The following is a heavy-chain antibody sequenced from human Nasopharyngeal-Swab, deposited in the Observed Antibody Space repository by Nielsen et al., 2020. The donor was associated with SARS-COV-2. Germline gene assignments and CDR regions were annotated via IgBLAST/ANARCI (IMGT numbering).Heavy chain of an antibody. CDR3: ARAGDSGVWYAFDI. CDR2: IYYTGST. Sequence: SETLSLTCTVSSDSISGYYWSWIRQPPGKGLEWLGYIYYTGSTNYNHSLKSRVTMSVDTSKKESSLELTSVTAADTAVYYCARAGDSGVWYAFDIWGQGTRVTVSS. CDR1: SDSISGYY. V-gene: IGHV4-59*01. J-gene: IGHJ3*02. D-gene: IGHD2-15*01.